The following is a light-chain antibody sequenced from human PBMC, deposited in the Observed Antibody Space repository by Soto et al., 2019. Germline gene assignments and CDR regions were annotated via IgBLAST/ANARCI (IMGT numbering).Light chain of an antibody. CDR2: GTT. CDR3: HSYDSSLSASV. Sequence: QSVLTQPPSGSGAPGQRVTISFTGRSSDIGAGYDVHWYQHLPGTAPKLLIYGTTNRPSGVPDRFSGSKSGISASLAITGLQAEDEADYYCHSYDSSLSASVFGAGTKVTV. J-gene: IGLJ1*01. V-gene: IGLV1-40*01. CDR1: SSDIGAGYD.